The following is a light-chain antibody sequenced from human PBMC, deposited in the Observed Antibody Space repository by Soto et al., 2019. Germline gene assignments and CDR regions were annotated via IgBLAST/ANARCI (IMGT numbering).Light chain of an antibody. V-gene: IGKV3-20*01. CDR2: GAS. CDR3: QQYGSSYRYT. J-gene: IGKJ2*01. Sequence: EIVLTQSPGTLSLSPGERATLSCRASQSISSGYLTWYQQKPGQAPRLLIYGASGRATGIPDRFTGSGSGTDFTLTISRLEPEDFAVYYCQQYGSSYRYTFGQGTKLELK. CDR1: QSISSGY.